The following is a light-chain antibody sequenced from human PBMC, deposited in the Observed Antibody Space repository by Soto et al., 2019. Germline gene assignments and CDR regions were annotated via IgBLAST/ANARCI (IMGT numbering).Light chain of an antibody. V-gene: IGKV3-20*01. CDR2: DTS. J-gene: IGKJ1*01. CDR1: QRVDRY. CDR3: QQYGSSGT. Sequence: EILLTQSPATLSLSPGDRATLSCRASQRVDRYLAWYHEKPGQAPRLLIYDTSDRATGIPDRFSGSGSGTNFTLTIGNVEPEDFAVYYCQQYGSSGTFGQGLKVEIK.